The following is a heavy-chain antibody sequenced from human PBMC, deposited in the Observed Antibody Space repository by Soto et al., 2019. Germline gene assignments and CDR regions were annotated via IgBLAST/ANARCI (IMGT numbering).Heavy chain of an antibody. CDR2: IKQDGSEK. CDR1: GFTFSSYW. J-gene: IGHJ6*02. D-gene: IGHD6-6*01. CDR3: ARGRRYSSSSHYYYYGMDV. Sequence: GGSLRLSCAASGFTFSSYWMSWVRQAPGKGLEWVANIKQDGSEKYYVDSVKGRFTISRDNAKNSLYLQMNSLRAEDTAVYYCARGRRYSSSSHYYYYGMDVWGQGTTVTVSS. V-gene: IGHV3-7*01.